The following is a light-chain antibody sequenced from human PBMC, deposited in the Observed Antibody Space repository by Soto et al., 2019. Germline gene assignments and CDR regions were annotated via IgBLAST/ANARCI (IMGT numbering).Light chain of an antibody. CDR1: SSDIGAYNY. CDR2: EVT. J-gene: IGLJ2*01. Sequence: QSALTQPPSASGSPGQSVTISCTGTSSDIGAYNYVSWYQQNPGKAPKLMILEVTKRPSGVPDRFSGYKSGNTASLTVSGLQAEDEADYSCFSFAGSTVLFGGGTKVTVL. V-gene: IGLV2-8*01. CDR3: FSFAGSTVL.